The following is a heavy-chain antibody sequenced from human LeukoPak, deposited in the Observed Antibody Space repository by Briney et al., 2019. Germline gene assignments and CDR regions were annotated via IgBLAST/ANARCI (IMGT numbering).Heavy chain of an antibody. Sequence: GASVKVSCKASGYTFTSYDINWVRQATGQGLEWMGWMNPNSGNTGYAQKFQGRVTMTRNTSMSTAYMELSSLRSEDTAVYYCATPRAPSIYSGYANDAFDIWGQGTMVTVSS. V-gene: IGHV1-8*01. D-gene: IGHD5-12*01. J-gene: IGHJ3*02. CDR3: ATPRAPSIYSGYANDAFDI. CDR2: MNPNSGNT. CDR1: GYTFTSYD.